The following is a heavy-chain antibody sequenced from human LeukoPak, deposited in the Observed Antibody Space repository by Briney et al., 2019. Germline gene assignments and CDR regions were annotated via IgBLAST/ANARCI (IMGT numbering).Heavy chain of an antibody. CDR2: IRSKANSYAT. J-gene: IGHJ6*02. V-gene: IGHV3-73*01. CDR3: TRGDYYYGMDV. CDR1: GFTFSGSA. D-gene: IGHD3-16*01. Sequence: PGGSLRLSRAASGFTFSGSAMHWVRQASGKGLEWVGRIRSKANSYATAYAASVKGRFTISRDDSKNTAYLQMNSLKTEDTAVYYCTRGDYYYGMDVWGQGTTVTVSS.